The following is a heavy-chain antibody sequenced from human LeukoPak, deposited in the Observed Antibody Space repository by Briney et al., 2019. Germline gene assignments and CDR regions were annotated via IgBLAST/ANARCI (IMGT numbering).Heavy chain of an antibody. CDR2: ISSSGSI. Sequence: GGSLRLSCAASGFTFSDNYMSWIRQAPGKGLEWVSYISSSGSIYYADSVKGRFTISRDNAKNSLYLQMNSLRAEDTAVYYCARDKIVGATYFDYWGQGTLVTVSS. CDR3: ARDKIVGATYFDY. CDR1: GFTFSDNY. D-gene: IGHD1-26*01. V-gene: IGHV3-11*04. J-gene: IGHJ4*02.